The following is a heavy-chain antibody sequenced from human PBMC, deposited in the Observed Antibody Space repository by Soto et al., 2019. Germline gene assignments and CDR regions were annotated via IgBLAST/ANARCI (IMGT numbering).Heavy chain of an antibody. J-gene: IGHJ4*02. CDR1: GFTFSSYW. CDR2: INSDGSST. CDR3: ATLAPIQPERFDY. D-gene: IGHD1-1*01. V-gene: IGHV3-74*01. Sequence: PGGSLRLSCAASGFTFSSYWMHWVRQAPGKGLVWVSRINSDGSSTTYADSVKGRFTVSRDNAKNTLYLQMKSLRGEDTALYYCATLAPIQPERFDYWGQGTQVTVSS.